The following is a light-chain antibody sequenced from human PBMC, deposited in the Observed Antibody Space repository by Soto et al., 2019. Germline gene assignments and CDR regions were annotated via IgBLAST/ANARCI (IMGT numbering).Light chain of an antibody. CDR3: QQYNNWPPWT. CDR2: GAS. V-gene: IGKV3-15*01. Sequence: EIVTTQSPATLSVSPGERATLSCRASQSVSSNLAWYQQKPGQAPRLLIYGASTRATGIPARFSGSGSGTEFTLTISSLQSEGFAVYYCQQYNNWPPWTFGQGTKVEIK. J-gene: IGKJ1*01. CDR1: QSVSSN.